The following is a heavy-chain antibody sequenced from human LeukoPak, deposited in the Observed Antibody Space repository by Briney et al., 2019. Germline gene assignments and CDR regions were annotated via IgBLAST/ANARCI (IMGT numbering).Heavy chain of an antibody. Sequence: GGSLRLSCAAPGFTFSSYAMSWVRQAPGKGLEWVSAISGSGGSTYYADSVKGRFTISRDNSKNTLYLQMNSLRAEDTAVYYCAGTRTLTIDDYWGQGTLVTVSS. V-gene: IGHV3-23*01. D-gene: IGHD1/OR15-1a*01. CDR3: AGTRTLTIDDY. CDR2: ISGSGGST. CDR1: GFTFSSYA. J-gene: IGHJ4*02.